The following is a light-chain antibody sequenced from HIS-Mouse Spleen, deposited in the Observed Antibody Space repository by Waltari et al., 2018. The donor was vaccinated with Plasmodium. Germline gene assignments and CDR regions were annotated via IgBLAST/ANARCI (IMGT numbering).Light chain of an antibody. V-gene: IGLV2-14*01. CDR2: EVS. Sequence: QSALTQPASVSGSPGQSITIPCTGTSRDVGGYTSVSWHQQHPGKAPKLMIYEVSNRPSGVSNRFSGSKSGNTASLTISGLQAEDEADYYCSSYTSSSTVVFGGGTKLTVL. CDR3: SSYTSSSTVV. CDR1: SRDVGGYTS. J-gene: IGLJ2*01.